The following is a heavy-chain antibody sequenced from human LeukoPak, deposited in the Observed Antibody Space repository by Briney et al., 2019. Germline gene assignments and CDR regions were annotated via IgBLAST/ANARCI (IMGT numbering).Heavy chain of an antibody. CDR2: IYPGDSDT. J-gene: IGHJ6*03. CDR1: GYSFTSYW. V-gene: IGHV5-51*01. CDR3: ARFRAYYDFWSGPPQYYYYYMDV. Sequence: GESLKISCKGSGYSFTSYWIGWVRQMPGKGLEWMGIIYPGDSDTRYSPSFQGQVTISADKSISTAYLQWSSLKASDTAMYYCARFRAYYDFWSGPPQYYYYYMDVWGKGTTVTVSS. D-gene: IGHD3-3*01.